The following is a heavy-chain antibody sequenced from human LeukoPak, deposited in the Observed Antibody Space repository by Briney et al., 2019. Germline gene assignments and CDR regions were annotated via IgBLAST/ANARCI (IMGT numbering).Heavy chain of an antibody. D-gene: IGHD3-3*01. CDR3: AGGTRGKITIFGVVITRGDWFDP. J-gene: IGHJ5*02. V-gene: IGHV3-21*01. CDR1: GFTFSSYS. CDR2: ISSSSSYI. Sequence: GGSLRLSCAASGFTFSSYSMNWVRQAPEKGLEWVSSISSSSSYIYYADSVKGRFTISRDNAKNSLYLQMNSLRAEDTAVYYCAGGTRGKITIFGVVITRGDWFDPWGQGTLVTVSS.